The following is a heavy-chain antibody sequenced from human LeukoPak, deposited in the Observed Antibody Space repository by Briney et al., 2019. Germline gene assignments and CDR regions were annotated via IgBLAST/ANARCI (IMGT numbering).Heavy chain of an antibody. V-gene: IGHV4-4*07. CDR2: IYTSGST. D-gene: IGHD6-13*01. CDR3: ARDRAAAGTGNNWFDP. CDR1: GGSISSYY. J-gene: IGHJ5*02. Sequence: PSETLSLTCTVSGGSISSYYWSWIRQPAGKGLEWIGRIYTSGSTNYNPSLKSRVTMSVDTSKNQFSLKLSSVTAADTAVYYCARDRAAAGTGNNWFDPWGQGILVTVSS.